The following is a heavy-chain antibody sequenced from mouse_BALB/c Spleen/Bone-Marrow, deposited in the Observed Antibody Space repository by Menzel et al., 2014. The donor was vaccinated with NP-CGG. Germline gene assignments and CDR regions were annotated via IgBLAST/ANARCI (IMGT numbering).Heavy chain of an antibody. D-gene: IGHD1-1*01. CDR2: ISSGSSTI. CDR1: GFTFSSFA. J-gene: IGHJ2*01. Sequence: EVKVVESGGGLVQPGGSRKLSCAASGFTFSSFAMHRVRQAPEKGLEWVAYISSGSSTIYYADTVMGRFTISRDNPKNTLFLQMTSLRSEDTAMYYCARSGSSSGYFDYWGQGTTLTVSS. V-gene: IGHV5-17*02. CDR3: ARSGSSSGYFDY.